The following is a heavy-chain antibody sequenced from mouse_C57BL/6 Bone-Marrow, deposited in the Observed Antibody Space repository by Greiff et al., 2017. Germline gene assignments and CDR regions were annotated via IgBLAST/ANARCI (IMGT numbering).Heavy chain of an antibody. CDR2: IRNKANGYTT. Sequence: EVKLMESGGGLVQPGGSLSLSCAASGFTFTDYYMSWVRQPPGKALEWLGFIRNKANGYTTEYSASVKGRFTNSRDNSQSILYLQMNALRAEDSATNYCARWDDHYYAMDYWGKGTSVTVSS. V-gene: IGHV7-3*01. D-gene: IGHD2-3*01. CDR3: ARWDDHYYAMDY. J-gene: IGHJ4*01. CDR1: GFTFTDYY.